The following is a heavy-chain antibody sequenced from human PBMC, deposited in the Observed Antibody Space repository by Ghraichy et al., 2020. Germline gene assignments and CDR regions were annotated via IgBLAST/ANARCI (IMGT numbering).Heavy chain of an antibody. D-gene: IGHD2-2*01. V-gene: IGHV4-34*01. CDR3: ASPYQMLMNDAFDI. Sequence: SETLSLTCAVYGGSFSGYWSWIRQSPGKGLEWSVEFNHNGNTNYNPPLKSRVTISVDTSKNQFSLKLSSVTAADTAVYYCASPYQMLMNDAFDIWGRGTMVHLSS. CDR1: GGSFSGY. J-gene: IGHJ3*02. CDR2: FNHNGNT.